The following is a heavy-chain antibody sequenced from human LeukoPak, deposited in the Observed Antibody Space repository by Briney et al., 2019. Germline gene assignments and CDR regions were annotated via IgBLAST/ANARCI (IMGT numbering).Heavy chain of an antibody. V-gene: IGHV1-18*01. CDR1: GYTFTSYG. D-gene: IGHD3-9*01. CDR2: ISAYNGNT. Sequence: ASVKVSCKASGYTFTSYGISWVRQAPGQGLEWMGWISAYNGNTNYAQKLQGRVTMTTDTSTSTAYMELGSLRSDDTAVYYCAGDHPPDLTGYPSYFDYWGQGTLVTVSS. CDR3: AGDHPPDLTGYPSYFDY. J-gene: IGHJ4*02.